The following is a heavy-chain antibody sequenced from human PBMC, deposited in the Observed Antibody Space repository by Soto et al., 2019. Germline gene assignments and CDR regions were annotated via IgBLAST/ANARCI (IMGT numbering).Heavy chain of an antibody. CDR3: ARDLGGRTLSWFYFDN. J-gene: IGHJ4*02. D-gene: IGHD2-15*01. V-gene: IGHV4-61*01. CDR1: GGSVNSGSHY. Sequence: QVQLHESGPGLVKPSATLSLSCTVSGGSVNSGSHYWAWIRQPPGKGLEWLAHISYSGKADYNPSLMSRVTMSRDTSRNQFSLRLTSVTAADTAVYYCARDLGGRTLSWFYFDNWGQGTLVTVS. CDR2: ISYSGKA.